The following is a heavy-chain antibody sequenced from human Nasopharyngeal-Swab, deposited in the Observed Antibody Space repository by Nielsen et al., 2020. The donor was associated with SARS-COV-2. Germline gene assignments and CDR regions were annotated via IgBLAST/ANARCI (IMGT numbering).Heavy chain of an antibody. V-gene: IGHV3-30*18. CDR3: AKSIVVVPVAIGAGVPDV. J-gene: IGHJ6*04. Sequence: GESLKISCAASGFTFSSYWMSWVRQAPGKGLEWVAVISYDGSNKYYADSVKGRFTISRDNSKNTLYLQMNSLRAEDTAVYYCAKSIVVVPVAIGAGVPDVWGKGTTVTVSS. CDR1: GFTFSSYW. CDR2: ISYDGSNK. D-gene: IGHD2-2*01.